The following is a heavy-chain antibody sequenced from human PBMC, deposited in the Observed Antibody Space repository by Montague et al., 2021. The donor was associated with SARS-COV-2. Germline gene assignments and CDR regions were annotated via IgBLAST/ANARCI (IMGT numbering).Heavy chain of an antibody. CDR2: INEDGTTR. D-gene: IGHD1-26*01. CDR1: GFTFSTYW. J-gene: IGHJ4*02. V-gene: IGHV3-74*01. Sequence: SLRLSCAASGFTFSTYWMHWVRQAPGKGLVWVSRINEDGTTRDHADSVKGRFTISRDNARNTLYLGMNSLRAEDTAVYYCTRDTGGRYGYWGQGALVTVSS. CDR3: TRDTGGRYGY.